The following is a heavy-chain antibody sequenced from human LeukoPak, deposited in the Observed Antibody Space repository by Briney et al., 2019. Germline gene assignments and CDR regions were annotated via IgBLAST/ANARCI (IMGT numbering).Heavy chain of an antibody. V-gene: IGHV7-4-1*02. CDR3: AREALDPYDFWSGPMNGYFDY. Sequence: ASVKVSCKASGYTFTSYAMNWVRQAPGQGLEWMGWINTNTGNPTYAQGFTGRFVFSLDTSVSTAYLQISSLKAEDTAVYYCAREALDPYDFWSGPMNGYFDYWGQGTLVTVSS. J-gene: IGHJ4*02. D-gene: IGHD3-3*01. CDR2: INTNTGNP. CDR1: GYTFTSYA.